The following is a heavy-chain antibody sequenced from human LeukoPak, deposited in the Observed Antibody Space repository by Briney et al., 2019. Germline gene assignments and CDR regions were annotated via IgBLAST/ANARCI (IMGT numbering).Heavy chain of an antibody. Sequence: PGGSLRLSCSASGFSFSTYAMTWVRQAPGKGLEWVSVISGSGGTTAYTDSVKGRFSISRDNAKNSLFLQMNSLRAEDTAVYYCARDIATAGHLAFDYWGQGTLVTVSS. V-gene: IGHV3-23*01. J-gene: IGHJ4*02. CDR1: GFSFSTYA. D-gene: IGHD6-13*01. CDR2: ISGSGGTT. CDR3: ARDIATAGHLAFDY.